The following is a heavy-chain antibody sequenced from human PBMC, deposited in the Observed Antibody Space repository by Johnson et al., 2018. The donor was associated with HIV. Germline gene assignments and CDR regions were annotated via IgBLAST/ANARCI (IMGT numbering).Heavy chain of an antibody. V-gene: IGHV3-9*01. CDR2: ISWNSGSI. Sequence: VQLVESGGGLVQPGRSLRLSCVASGFTFDDYAMHWVRQAPGKGLEWVSGISWNSGSIGYADSVKGRFTISRDNSKDTLYLQINSLTPEDTAVYFCARDSGGGYDLVGYAFDIWGQGTMVTVSS. J-gene: IGHJ3*02. D-gene: IGHD5-12*01. CDR3: ARDSGGGYDLVGYAFDI. CDR1: GFTFDDYA.